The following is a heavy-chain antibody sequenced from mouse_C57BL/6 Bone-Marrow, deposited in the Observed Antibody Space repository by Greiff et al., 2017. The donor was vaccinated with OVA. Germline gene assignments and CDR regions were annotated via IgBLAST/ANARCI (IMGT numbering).Heavy chain of an antibody. CDR3: ARDETGRGDY. Sequence: VQLQQPGAELVRPGSSVKMSCKTSGYTFTSYGINWVKQRPGQGLEWIGYIYLGNGYTEYNEKFKGKATLTSDTSSSTAYMQLSSLTSEDSAIYCCARDETGRGDYGGQGTAVTVSA. V-gene: IGHV1-58*01. CDR1: GYTFTSYG. J-gene: IGHJ4*01. CDR2: IYLGNGYT.